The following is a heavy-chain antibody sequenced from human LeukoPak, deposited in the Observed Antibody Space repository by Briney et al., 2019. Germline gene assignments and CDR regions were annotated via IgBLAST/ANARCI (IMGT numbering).Heavy chain of an antibody. Sequence: SETLSLTCTVSGYSISSGYYWGWIRQPPGKGLEWIGSIYYSGSTYYNPSLKSRVTISVDTSKNQFSLKLSSVTAADTAVYYCARGNDFWSGYYPNAFDIWGQGTMVTVSS. CDR2: IYYSGST. V-gene: IGHV4-38-2*02. CDR1: GYSISSGYY. J-gene: IGHJ3*02. D-gene: IGHD3-3*01. CDR3: ARGNDFWSGYYPNAFDI.